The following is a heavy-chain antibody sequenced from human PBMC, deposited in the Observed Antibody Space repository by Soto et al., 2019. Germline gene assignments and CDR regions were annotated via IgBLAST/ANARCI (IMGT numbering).Heavy chain of an antibody. CDR1: GFSLTTSGVG. CDR3: AHRVLRAVLGLVTTPALYFDF. J-gene: IGHJ4*02. Sequence: QITLNESGPTVVKPTETLTLTCTFSGFSLTTSGVGVGWVRQSPGKAPEWLAFIYWDDDKRYSTSLKSRLTITKDTAKNQVVLTMANVDPADTATYYCAHRVLRAVLGLVTTPALYFDFWGQGTPVVVSS. V-gene: IGHV2-5*02. CDR2: IYWDDDK. D-gene: IGHD3-3*01.